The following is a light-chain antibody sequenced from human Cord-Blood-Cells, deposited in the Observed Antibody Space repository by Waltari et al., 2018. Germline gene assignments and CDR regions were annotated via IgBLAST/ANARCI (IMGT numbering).Light chain of an antibody. CDR2: DVS. V-gene: IGLV2-11*01. CDR3: CSYAGSYTWV. J-gene: IGLJ3*02. CDR1: SSDVGGYNY. Sequence: QSALTQPRSVSGSPGQSVTLSCTGTSSDVGGYNYVSWYQQHPGKVPKLMIYDVSKRPSGVPDRFSGSKSGNTASLTISGLQAEDEADYYCCSYAGSYTWVFGGGTKLTVL.